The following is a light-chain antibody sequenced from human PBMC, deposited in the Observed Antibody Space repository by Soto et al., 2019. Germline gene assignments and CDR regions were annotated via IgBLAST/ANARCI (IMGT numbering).Light chain of an antibody. J-gene: IGLJ1*01. CDR2: EGT. Sequence: QSALTQPASVSGSLGQSITISCTGSSSDVGTYYFVSWYQQHPGKVPKLMIYEGTKRPSGVSDRFSGSKSGNTASMTISGLQAEDEGTYYCSSYGGYNNVVFGTGTKLTVL. CDR1: SSDVGTYYF. V-gene: IGLV2-23*01. CDR3: SSYGGYNNVV.